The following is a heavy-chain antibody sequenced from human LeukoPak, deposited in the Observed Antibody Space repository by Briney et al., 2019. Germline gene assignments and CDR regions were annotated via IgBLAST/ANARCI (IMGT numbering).Heavy chain of an antibody. CDR1: GGSISSSSYY. Sequence: SETLSRTCTVSGGSISSSSYYWGWIRQPPGKGLEWIGNIYYSGSTYYNPSLERRVTISEDSSKTQYSLKLSSGTAADTAVYYCARDAHVVVVAATLNWFDPWGQGTLVTVSS. CDR2: IYYSGST. V-gene: IGHV4-39*07. D-gene: IGHD2-15*01. CDR3: ARDAHVVVVAATLNWFDP. J-gene: IGHJ5*02.